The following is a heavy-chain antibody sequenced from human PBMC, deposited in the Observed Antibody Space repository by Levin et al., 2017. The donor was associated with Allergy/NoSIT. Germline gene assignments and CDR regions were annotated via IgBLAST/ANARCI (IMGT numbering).Heavy chain of an antibody. D-gene: IGHD3-3*01. CDR2: IYYSGST. CDR1: GDSISSSYY. Sequence: SQTLSLTCTVSGDSISSSYYWGWIRQPPGKGLEWIGGIYYSGSTYCNPSLKSRVTISVDTSKNQFSLKLTSVTASDTAVYYCARLRGFYITGWGQGTLVTVSS. J-gene: IGHJ4*02. V-gene: IGHV4-39*01. CDR3: ARLRGFYITG.